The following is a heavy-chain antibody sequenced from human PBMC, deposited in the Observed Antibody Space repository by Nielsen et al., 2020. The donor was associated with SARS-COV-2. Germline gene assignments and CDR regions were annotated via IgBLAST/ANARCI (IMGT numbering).Heavy chain of an antibody. CDR1: GITFSTYS. J-gene: IGHJ3*01. CDR3: AKGRYTSGHDAFDV. Sequence: ESLKISCAAPGITFSTYSMNWVRQAQGKGLEWVSSISSSSSYIYYADSVKGRFIISRDNAKNSLYLQMNSLRAEDTAVYYCAKGRYTSGHDAFDVWGQGTMVTVSS. V-gene: IGHV3-21*04. CDR2: ISSSSSYI. D-gene: IGHD6-19*01.